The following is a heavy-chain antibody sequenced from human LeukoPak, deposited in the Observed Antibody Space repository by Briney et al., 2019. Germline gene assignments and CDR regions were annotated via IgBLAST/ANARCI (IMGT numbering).Heavy chain of an antibody. V-gene: IGHV3-33*01. Sequence: GRSLRPSCAASGFTFSSYGMHWVRQAPGKGLEWVAVIWYDGSNKYYADSVKGRSTISRDNSKNTLYLQMNSLRAEDTAVYYCARDADGYSDYWGQGTLVTVSS. CDR2: IWYDGSNK. CDR1: GFTFSSYG. CDR3: ARDADGYSDY. D-gene: IGHD5-18*01. J-gene: IGHJ4*02.